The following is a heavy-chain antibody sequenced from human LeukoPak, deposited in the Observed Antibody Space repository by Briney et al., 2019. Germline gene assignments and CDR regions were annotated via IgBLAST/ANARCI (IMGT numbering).Heavy chain of an antibody. CDR3: ARDRRYYYDSSGYYLDY. CDR1: GYTFTSYY. J-gene: IGHJ4*02. Sequence: ASVKVSCKAPGYTFTSYYMHWVRQAPGQGLEWMGIINPSGGSTTYAQKFQGRVTMTRDTSTSTVYMELSSLRSEDTAVYYCARDRRYYYDSSGYYLDYWGQGTLVTVSS. CDR2: INPSGGST. D-gene: IGHD3-22*01. V-gene: IGHV1-46*01.